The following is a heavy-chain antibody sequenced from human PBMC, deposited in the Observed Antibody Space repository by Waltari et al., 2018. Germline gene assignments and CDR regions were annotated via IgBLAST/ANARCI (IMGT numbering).Heavy chain of an antibody. CDR1: GGSISSYY. D-gene: IGHD1-1*01. Sequence: QVQLQESGPGLVTPSETLSLTCTVSGGSISSYYLSWIRQPPGKGLEWIGYFYYSGRTNYNPYVKSRVTISVDTSKNQFSLKLSTVPAADTAVYDCARDAERMLEQWFDPWGQGTLVTVAS. V-gene: IGHV4-59*01. J-gene: IGHJ5*02. CDR3: ARDAERMLEQWFDP. CDR2: FYYSGRT.